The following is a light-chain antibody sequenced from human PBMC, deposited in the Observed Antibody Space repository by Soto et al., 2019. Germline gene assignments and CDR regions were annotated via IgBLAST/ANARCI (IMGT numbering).Light chain of an antibody. CDR2: DAS. Sequence: EIVLTQSPGSLSLSPRERATLSCRASQSVSSNHLAWYQQKPGQAPRLLIYDASNRATGIPARFSGSGSGTDFTLTISRLEPEDFAVYYCQQYGSSPWTFGQGTKVDIK. CDR1: QSVSSNH. J-gene: IGKJ1*01. CDR3: QQYGSSPWT. V-gene: IGKV3-20*01.